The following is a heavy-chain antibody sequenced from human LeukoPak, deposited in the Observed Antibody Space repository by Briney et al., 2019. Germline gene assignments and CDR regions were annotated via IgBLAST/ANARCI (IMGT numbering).Heavy chain of an antibody. V-gene: IGHV3-7*01. J-gene: IGHJ6*03. CDR2: IKQDGSEK. D-gene: IGHD5-18*01. CDR1: EFTFSNSW. Sequence: GGSLRLSRAASEFTFSNSWMTWVRQAPGKGLEWVANIKQDGSEKYYVDSVKGRFTISRDNAKNSLYLQMNSLRAEDTAVYYCARERKGIQLWPRGHDYYYMDVWGKGTTVTVS. CDR3: ARERKGIQLWPRGHDYYYMDV.